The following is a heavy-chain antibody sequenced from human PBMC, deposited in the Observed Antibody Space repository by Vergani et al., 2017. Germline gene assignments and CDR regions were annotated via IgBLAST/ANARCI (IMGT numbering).Heavy chain of an antibody. CDR2: IYYSGST. D-gene: IGHD1-26*01. V-gene: IGHV4-59*01. CDR3: ARSRYSGTPETNYYYYMDV. CDR1: GGSISSYY. Sequence: QVQLQESGPGLVKPSETLSLTCTVSGGSISSYYWSWIRQPPGKGLEWIGYIYYSGSTNYNPSLKSRVTISVDTYKNQFSLKLSSVTAADTAVYYCARSRYSGTPETNYYYYMDVWGKGTTVTVSS. J-gene: IGHJ6*03.